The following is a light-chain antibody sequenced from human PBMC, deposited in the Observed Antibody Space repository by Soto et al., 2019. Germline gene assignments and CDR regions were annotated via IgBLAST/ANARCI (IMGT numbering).Light chain of an antibody. CDR2: NAS. J-gene: IGKJ2*01. CDR1: HSISNW. V-gene: IGKV1-5*03. Sequence: DLQMTQSPSTLSASVGDRVTITCRASHSISNWLAWYQQKLGKVPKLLIYNASTLESGVPSRFSGSGSGTEFTLTIRSLQPDDCATYYCLQYNSYPQYPCGQGTKLEI. CDR3: LQYNSYPQYP.